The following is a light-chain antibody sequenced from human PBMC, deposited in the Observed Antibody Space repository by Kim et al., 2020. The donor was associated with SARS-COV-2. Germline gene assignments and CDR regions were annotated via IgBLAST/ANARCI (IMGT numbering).Light chain of an antibody. CDR2: KDS. Sequence: SYELTQPPSVSVPPGQTARITCSGDALPNQYAYWYQHKPGQAPNVVIYKDSERPSGIPERFSGSSSGTTVTLTISGVQAEDEADYYCQSADSSGTSWVFGGGTQLTVL. J-gene: IGLJ3*02. CDR3: QSADSSGTSWV. CDR1: ALPNQY. V-gene: IGLV3-25*03.